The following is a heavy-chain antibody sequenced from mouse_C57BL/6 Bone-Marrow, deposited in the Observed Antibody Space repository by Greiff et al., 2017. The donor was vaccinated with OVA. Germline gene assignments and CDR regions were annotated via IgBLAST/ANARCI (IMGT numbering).Heavy chain of an antibody. CDR1: GYSITSGYY. D-gene: IGHD2-12*01. CDR3: ARDYDDGAWFAY. Sequence: VQLKESGPGLVKPSQSLSLTCSVTGYSITSGYYWNWIRQFPGNKLEWMGYISYDGSNNYNPSLKNRISITRDTSKNQFFLKLNSVTTEDTATYYCARDYDDGAWFAYWGQGTLVTVSA. V-gene: IGHV3-6*01. CDR2: ISYDGSN. J-gene: IGHJ3*01.